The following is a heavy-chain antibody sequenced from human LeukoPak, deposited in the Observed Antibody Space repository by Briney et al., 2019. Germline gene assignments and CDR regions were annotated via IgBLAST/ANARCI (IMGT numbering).Heavy chain of an antibody. V-gene: IGHV1-69*04. CDR1: GGTFSSYA. J-gene: IGHJ4*02. CDR3: ASHMRFLEWSYFDY. CDR2: IIPIFGIA. Sequence: SVKVSCKASGGTFSSYAISWVRQAPGQGLEWMGRIIPIFGIANYAQKFQGRVTITADKSTSTAYMELSSLRSEDTAVYYCASHMRFLEWSYFDYRGQGTLVTVSS. D-gene: IGHD3-3*01.